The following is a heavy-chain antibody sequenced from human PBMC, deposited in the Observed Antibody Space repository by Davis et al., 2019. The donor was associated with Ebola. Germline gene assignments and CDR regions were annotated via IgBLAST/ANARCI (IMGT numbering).Heavy chain of an antibody. CDR1: GDSISSSNW. D-gene: IGHD3-22*01. Sequence: MPSETLSLTCAVSGDSISSSNWWRWVRQLPGKGLEWIGEISQSGSTNYNPSLKSRVTISVDTSKNQFSLKLSSVTAADTAVYYCARLAGGYYDSSGYYVVDYAFDIWGQGTMVTVSS. CDR2: ISQSGST. CDR3: ARLAGGYYDSSGYYVVDYAFDI. J-gene: IGHJ3*02. V-gene: IGHV4-4*02.